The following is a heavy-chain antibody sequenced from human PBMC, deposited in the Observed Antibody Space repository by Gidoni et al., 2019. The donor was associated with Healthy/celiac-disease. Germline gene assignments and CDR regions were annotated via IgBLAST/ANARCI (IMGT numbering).Heavy chain of an antibody. CDR3: AKERGSGWHVVRGDFDF. D-gene: IGHD6-19*01. V-gene: IGHV3-23*01. Sequence: EVQLLESGGGLAQPGGSLRLHCAASGLTFSSYGMSWVRQAPGEGLEWVSAISGGGTSTYYADSVKGRFTISRDNSKKTLYLQMNSLRAEDTAIYYCAKERGSGWHVVRGDFDFWGQGTLVTVSS. CDR1: GLTFSSYG. CDR2: ISGGGTST. J-gene: IGHJ4*02.